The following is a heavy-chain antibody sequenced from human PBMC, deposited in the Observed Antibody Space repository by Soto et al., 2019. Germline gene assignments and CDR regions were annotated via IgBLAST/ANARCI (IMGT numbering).Heavy chain of an antibody. J-gene: IGHJ6*02. CDR3: ARDVGGMDV. V-gene: IGHV1-3*05. CDR1: GYTFTSYA. D-gene: IGHD1-26*01. CDR2: ITAGNGNT. Sequence: QVQLVQSGAEEKKPGASVKVSCKASGYTFTSYAMHWVRQAPGQRLEWMGWITAGNGNTKYSQKFQGRVTITRDTSASTASMELSSLRSEETAVDYCARDVGGMDVWGQGTTVTVSS.